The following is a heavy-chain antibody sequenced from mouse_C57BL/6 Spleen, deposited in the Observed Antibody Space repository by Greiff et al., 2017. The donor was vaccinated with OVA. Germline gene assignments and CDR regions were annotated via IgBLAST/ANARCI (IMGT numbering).Heavy chain of an antibody. Sequence: EVKLVESGGGLVKPGGSLKLSCAASGFTFSSYAMSWVRQTPEKRLEWVATISDGGSYTYYPDNVKGRFTISRDNAKNNLYLQLSHLKSEDTAMYYCARALHYYGSKGGYFDVWGTGTTVTVSS. CDR2: ISDGGSYT. V-gene: IGHV5-4*03. J-gene: IGHJ1*03. D-gene: IGHD1-1*01. CDR3: ARALHYYGSKGGYFDV. CDR1: GFTFSSYA.